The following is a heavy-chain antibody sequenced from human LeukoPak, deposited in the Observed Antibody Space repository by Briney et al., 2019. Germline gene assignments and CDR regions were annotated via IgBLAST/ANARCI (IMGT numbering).Heavy chain of an antibody. D-gene: IGHD3-10*02. J-gene: IGHJ6*04. CDR3: AELGITMIGGV. CDR1: GFTFSSYE. Sequence: PGGSLRLSCAASGFTFSSYELKWVRQAPGEGLERVSYISSSGSTIYYADSVKGRFTISRDNAKNSLYLQMNSLRAEDTAVYYCAELGITMIGGVWGKGTTVTISS. V-gene: IGHV3-48*03. CDR2: ISSSGSTI.